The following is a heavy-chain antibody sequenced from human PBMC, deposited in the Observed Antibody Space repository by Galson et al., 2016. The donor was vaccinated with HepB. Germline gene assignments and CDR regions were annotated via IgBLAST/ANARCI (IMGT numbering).Heavy chain of an antibody. V-gene: IGHV1-69*13. CDR2: TMPVFGTT. CDR1: GGSFSNYA. Sequence: SVKVSCKASGGSFSNYAISWVRQAPGQGLEWMGGTMPVFGTTAYAQKFQDRVTIVANASSSTVCVELSGLRSEDTAIYYCAREGSRGWRAFDIWGQGTMVTVSS. D-gene: IGHD6-19*01. J-gene: IGHJ3*02. CDR3: AREGSRGWRAFDI.